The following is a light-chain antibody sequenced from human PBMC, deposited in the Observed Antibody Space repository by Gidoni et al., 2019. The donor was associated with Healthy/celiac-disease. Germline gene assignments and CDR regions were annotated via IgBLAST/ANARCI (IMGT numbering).Light chain of an antibody. Sequence: DIQMTQSPSTMSASVGDRVTITCRASQSISSWLAWYQQKPGKAPKLLFYKASSLESGVPSRFSGSGSGTEFTLTSSSLQPDDFATYYCQQYNSYSWTFGQGTKVEIK. CDR2: KAS. CDR1: QSISSW. J-gene: IGKJ1*01. CDR3: QQYNSYSWT. V-gene: IGKV1-5*03.